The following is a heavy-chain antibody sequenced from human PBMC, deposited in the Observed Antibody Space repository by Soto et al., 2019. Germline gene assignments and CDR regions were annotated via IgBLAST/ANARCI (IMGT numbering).Heavy chain of an antibody. CDR2: ISVYNGNT. D-gene: IGHD3-3*01. V-gene: IGHV1-18*01. Sequence: QVQLVQSGAEVKKPGASVKVSCKASGYTFISYGISWVRQAPGQGLEWMGWISVYNGNTNYAQKSQGRVTMTTDTSTSTVYMELRSLRSEDTAVYYCARGRFGDFWSDYWGQGTMVTVSS. CDR1: GYTFISYG. CDR3: ARGRFGDFWSDY. J-gene: IGHJ4*02.